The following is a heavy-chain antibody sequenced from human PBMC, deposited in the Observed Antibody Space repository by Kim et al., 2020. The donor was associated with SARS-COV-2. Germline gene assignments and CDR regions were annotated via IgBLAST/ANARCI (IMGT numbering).Heavy chain of an antibody. CDR1: AYDFSSYW. CDR2: IYPDDSDA. D-gene: IGHD6-19*01. J-gene: IGHJ4*02. CDR3: ARLGVAVAGRGDYYFDF. V-gene: IGHV5-51*01. Sequence: GESLKISCKGSAYDFSSYWIGWVRHMPGRGLEWMGIIYPDDSDARYSGAFQGQVTISADKSIRTTYLEWHSLKASDSAMYYCARLGVAVAGRGDYYFDFWGLGTLVTVSS.